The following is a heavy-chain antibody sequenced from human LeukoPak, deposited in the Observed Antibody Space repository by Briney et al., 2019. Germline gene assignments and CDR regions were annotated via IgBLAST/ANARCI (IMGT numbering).Heavy chain of an antibody. Sequence: GGSLRLSCAASGFTVSSNYMSWVRQAPGKGLEWVSVVYSGGSTYYADSVKGRFTISRDNAKNSLYLQMNSLRAEDTAVYYCARVGRYYDSSGYSDNAFDIWGQGTMVTVSS. J-gene: IGHJ3*02. CDR1: GFTVSSNY. D-gene: IGHD3-22*01. CDR2: VYSGGST. V-gene: IGHV3-66*01. CDR3: ARVGRYYDSSGYSDNAFDI.